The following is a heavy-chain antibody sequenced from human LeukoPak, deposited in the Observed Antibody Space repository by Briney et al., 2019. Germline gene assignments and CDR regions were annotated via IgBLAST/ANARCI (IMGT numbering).Heavy chain of an antibody. CDR1: GYTFTGYY. V-gene: IGHV1-2*02. D-gene: IGHD3-9*01. Sequence: GASVKVSCKASGYTFTGYYMHWVRQAPGQGLESMGWINPNSGGTNYAQKFQGRVTMTRDTSISTAYMELSRLRSDDTAVYYCARDREGYYDILTGYYGVGAFDIWGQGTMVTVSS. CDR3: ARDREGYYDILTGYYGVGAFDI. J-gene: IGHJ3*02. CDR2: INPNSGGT.